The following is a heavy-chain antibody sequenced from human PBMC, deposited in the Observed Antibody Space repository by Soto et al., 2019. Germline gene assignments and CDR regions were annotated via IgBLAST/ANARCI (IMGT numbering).Heavy chain of an antibody. J-gene: IGHJ5*02. Sequence: SETLSLTCTVSGGSISNYYWTWVRQPPGKGLEWIGYVYYSGSTNCNPSLESRVTISIDASKNQFSLKMKSVTAADTAVYYCVRDYLLTGFDPWGQGALVTVSS. CDR3: VRDYLLTGFDP. CDR2: VYYSGST. CDR1: GGSISNYY. V-gene: IGHV4-59*01. D-gene: IGHD3-9*01.